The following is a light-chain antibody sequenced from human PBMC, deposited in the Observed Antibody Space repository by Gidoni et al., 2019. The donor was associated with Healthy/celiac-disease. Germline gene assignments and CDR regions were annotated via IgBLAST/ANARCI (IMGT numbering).Light chain of an antibody. CDR2: DVS. Sequence: QSALTQPASVSGSPGQSITISCTGTSSDVGGYNYVSWYQQHPGKAPQLMIYDVSNRPSGVSNRFSGSKSGNTASLTISGLQAEDEADYYCSSYTNSSTLVVFGGGTKLTVL. CDR3: SSYTNSSTLVV. CDR1: SSDVGGYNY. J-gene: IGLJ2*01. V-gene: IGLV2-14*03.